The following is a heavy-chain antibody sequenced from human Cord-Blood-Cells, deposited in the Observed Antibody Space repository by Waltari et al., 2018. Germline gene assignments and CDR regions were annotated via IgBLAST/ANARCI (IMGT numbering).Heavy chain of an antibody. J-gene: IGHJ1*01. CDR3: AKDGSEWLLSHFQH. Sequence: EVQLVESGGGLVQPGRSLRLSCAASGFTFDDYRLPWVRQAPGKGLEWVSGISWNSGSIGYADSVKGRFTISRDNAKNSLYLQMNSLRAEDTALYYCAKDGSEWLLSHFQHWGQGTLVTVSS. CDR1: GFTFDDYR. CDR2: ISWNSGSI. D-gene: IGHD3-3*01. V-gene: IGHV3-9*01.